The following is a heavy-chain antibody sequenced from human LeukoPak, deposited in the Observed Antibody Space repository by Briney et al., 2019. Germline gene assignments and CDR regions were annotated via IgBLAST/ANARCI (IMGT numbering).Heavy chain of an antibody. Sequence: NPSETLSLTCAVYGGSFSDYNWTWIRQPPGKGLEWIGEIGHNASANYNPSHKGRVTISVDTSKNQFSLKLTSVTAADTAVYYCARPSGGTPFKRFDYWGQGTLVTVSS. CDR3: ARPSGGTPFKRFDY. J-gene: IGHJ4*02. CDR1: GGSFSDYN. D-gene: IGHD1-1*01. V-gene: IGHV4-34*01. CDR2: IGHNASA.